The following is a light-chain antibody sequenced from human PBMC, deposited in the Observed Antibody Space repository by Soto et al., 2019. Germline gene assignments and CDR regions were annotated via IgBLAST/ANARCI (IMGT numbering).Light chain of an antibody. CDR3: QQHDISVT. J-gene: IGKJ4*01. CDR1: QSLNSNS. Sequence: KPSLLTVYVSQRERGSXSCRASQSLNSNSLAWYQQKPGQDPRLLLYVFSSRAAGIPYRFCCGGSGTDFTLIISRLKTEGFAVYYCQQHDISVTFVGSTNVDIK. V-gene: IGKV3-20*01. CDR2: VFS.